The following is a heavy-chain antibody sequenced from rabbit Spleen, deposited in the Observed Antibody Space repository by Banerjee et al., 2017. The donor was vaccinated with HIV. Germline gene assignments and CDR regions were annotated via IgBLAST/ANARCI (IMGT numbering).Heavy chain of an antibody. J-gene: IGHJ3*01. CDR1: GFSFRSSYD. CDR3: ARDVYWASGSSYNL. D-gene: IGHD8-1*01. V-gene: IGHV1S45*01. CDR2: IYTGSGST. Sequence: QEQLDESGGGLANPEGSLTLTCTASGFSFRSSYDMFCGRQAPGKGLEWIGCIYTGSGSTSYASWAKGRFTISKTSSTTMTLQMPSLTAADTATYFCARDVYWASGSSYNLWLPGTLVTVS.